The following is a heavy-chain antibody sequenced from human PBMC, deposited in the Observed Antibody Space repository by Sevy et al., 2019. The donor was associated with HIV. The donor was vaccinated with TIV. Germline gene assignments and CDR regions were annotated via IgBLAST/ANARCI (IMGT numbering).Heavy chain of an antibody. D-gene: IGHD1-26*01. CDR1: GFAFSTHA. CDR2: ISYEGTET. J-gene: IGHJ4*01. Sequence: GGSLRLSCAASGFAFSTHAMHWVRQAPGKGLEWVAVISYEGTETFYAASVEGRFTISRDNSKNMLSLQINSLRAEDTAVYYWARDGGYSVKWYPLYWGHGTLVTVSS. CDR3: ARDGGYSVKWYPLY. V-gene: IGHV3-30*14.